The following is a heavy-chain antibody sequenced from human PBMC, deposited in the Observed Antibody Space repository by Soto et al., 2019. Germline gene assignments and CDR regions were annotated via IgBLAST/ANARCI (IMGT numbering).Heavy chain of an antibody. CDR1: GFIINRDA. D-gene: IGHD1-1*01. CDR3: AKDKPGTTSFDY. CDR2: INDRGDTT. J-gene: IGHJ4*02. Sequence: HLGGSLRLSCAASGFIINRDALSWVRQAPGKGLEWVAAINDRGDTTHYADSVKGRFTISRDTSKNTLYLQMNTLRAEDTAVYYCAKDKPGTTSFDYWGRGTLVTVSS. V-gene: IGHV3-23*01.